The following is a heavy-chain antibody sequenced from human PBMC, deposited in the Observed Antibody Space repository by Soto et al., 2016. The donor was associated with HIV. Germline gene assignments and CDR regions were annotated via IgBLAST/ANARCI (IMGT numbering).Heavy chain of an antibody. D-gene: IGHD1-1*01. Sequence: QLQLQESGPGLVKPSETLSLTCTVSGGSISSSSYYWGWIRQPPGKGLEWIGSIYYSGSTYYKPSLKSRVTTSADTSKNQFSLKLSSVTAADTTLYYCARQHLEQESFDYWGQGFLVTVSS. CDR2: IYYSGST. CDR1: GGSISSSSYY. CDR3: ARQHLEQESFDY. V-gene: IGHV4-39*01. J-gene: IGHJ4*02.